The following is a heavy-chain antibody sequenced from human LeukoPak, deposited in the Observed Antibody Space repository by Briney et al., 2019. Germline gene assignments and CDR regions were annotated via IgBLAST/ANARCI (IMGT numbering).Heavy chain of an antibody. CDR2: IYHSGST. J-gene: IGHJ4*02. CDR3: AREGGKGIAARPLDY. D-gene: IGHD6-6*01. Sequence: PSETLSLTCTVSGGSISSGGYYWSWIRQPPGKGLEWIGYIYHSGSTYYNPSLKSRVTISVDRSKNQFSLKLSSVTAADTAVYYCAREGGKGIAARPLDYWGQGALVTVSS. V-gene: IGHV4-30-2*01. CDR1: GGSISSGGYY.